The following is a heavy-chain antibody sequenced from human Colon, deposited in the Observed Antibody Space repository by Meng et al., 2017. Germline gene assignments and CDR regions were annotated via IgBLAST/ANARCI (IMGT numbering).Heavy chain of an antibody. J-gene: IGHJ4*02. Sequence: GESLKISCAASGFTCSSYWMSWVRQAPGKGLEWVANIKQDGSEKYYVDSVKGRFTISRDNAKNSLYLQMNSLRAEDTAVYYCARYYDEAYFDYWGQGTLVTVSS. D-gene: IGHD3-22*01. CDR1: GFTCSSYW. V-gene: IGHV3-7*01. CDR2: IKQDGSEK. CDR3: ARYYDEAYFDY.